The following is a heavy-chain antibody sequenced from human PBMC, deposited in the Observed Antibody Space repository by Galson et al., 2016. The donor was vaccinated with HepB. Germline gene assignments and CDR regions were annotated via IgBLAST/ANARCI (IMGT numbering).Heavy chain of an antibody. CDR1: GFSLSTIGVG. V-gene: IGHV2-5*02. CDR3: ARRRLSRGYSYGLDY. Sequence: PALVKPTQTLTLTCTFSGFSLSTIGVGVGWIRQPPGKALEWLGIIYWGDDKRYNPSLRSRLTITKDTSINQVVLTMTNMDPVDTGTYYCARRRLSRGYSYGLDYWGLGNLVTVSS. CDR2: IYWGDDK. J-gene: IGHJ4*02. D-gene: IGHD5-18*01.